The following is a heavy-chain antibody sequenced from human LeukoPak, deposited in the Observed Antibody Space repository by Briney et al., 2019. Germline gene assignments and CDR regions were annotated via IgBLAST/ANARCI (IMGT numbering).Heavy chain of an antibody. V-gene: IGHV4-59*01. CDR1: GGSISSYY. CDR3: ARDSRRELLHAFDI. D-gene: IGHD1-26*01. Sequence: SETLSLTCTVSGGSISSYYWSWIRQPPGKGLEWIGYIYYSGSTNYNPSLKSRVTISVDTSKNQFSLKLSSVTAADTAVYFCARDSRRELLHAFDIWGQGTMVSVSS. J-gene: IGHJ3*02. CDR2: IYYSGST.